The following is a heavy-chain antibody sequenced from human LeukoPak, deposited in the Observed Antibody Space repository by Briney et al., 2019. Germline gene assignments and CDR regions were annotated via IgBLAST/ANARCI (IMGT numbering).Heavy chain of an antibody. CDR3: ARRGVVIRVILVGFHREAYYFDS. V-gene: IGHV3-23*01. J-gene: IGHJ4*02. CDR1: GITLSNYG. Sequence: GGSLRLSCAVSGITLSNYGMSWVRQAPGKGLEWVAGISGSGGSTNYADSVKGRFTISGDNPTNTLFLQMNSLRAEDTAVYFCARRGVVIRVILVGFHREAYYFDSWGQGALVTVS. D-gene: IGHD2-21*01. CDR2: ISGSGGST.